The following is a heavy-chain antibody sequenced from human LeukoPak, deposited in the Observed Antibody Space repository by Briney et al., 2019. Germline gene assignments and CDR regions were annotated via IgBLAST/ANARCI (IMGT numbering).Heavy chain of an antibody. D-gene: IGHD3-22*01. CDR3: ATDLSSGPTVNYGMDV. Sequence: GATVKISCKVSGYTFTDYYMHWVQQAPGKGLEWMGPVDPEDGETIYAEKFQGRVTITADTSTDTAYMELSSLRSEDTAVYYCATDLSSGPTVNYGMDVWGQGTTVTVSS. V-gene: IGHV1-69-2*01. J-gene: IGHJ6*02. CDR1: GYTFTDYY. CDR2: VDPEDGET.